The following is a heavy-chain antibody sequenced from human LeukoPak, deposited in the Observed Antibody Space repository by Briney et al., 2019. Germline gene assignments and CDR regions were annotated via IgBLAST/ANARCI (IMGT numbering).Heavy chain of an antibody. CDR2: TYCRSKCYN. J-gene: IGHJ4*02. Sequence: SQNLSLNCAISGDRLSSNSAAWNWIRQSPSRGLEWLGRTYCRSKCYNDYAVSVKSRITINPDTSKNQFSLQMNSVTPEDMAVYYCAREEDCTTTSCYGTVYFDYWGQGILVTVSS. D-gene: IGHD2-2*01. CDR3: AREEDCTTTSCYGTVYFDY. CDR1: GDRLSSNSAA. V-gene: IGHV6-1*01.